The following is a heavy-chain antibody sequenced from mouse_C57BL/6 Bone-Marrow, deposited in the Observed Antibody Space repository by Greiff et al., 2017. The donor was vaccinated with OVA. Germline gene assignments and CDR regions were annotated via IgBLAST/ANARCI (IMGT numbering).Heavy chain of an antibody. CDR2: ISAGGSYT. V-gene: IGHV5-4*01. CDR3: ARDYYGK. Sequence: EVMLVESGGGLVKPGGSLKLSCAASGFTFSSYAMSWVRQTPEKRLEWVATISAGGSYTYYPDNVKGRFTISRDNAKNNLYLQMSHLKSEDTAMYYCARDYYGKWGQGTTLTVSS. CDR1: GFTFSSYA. D-gene: IGHD1-1*01. J-gene: IGHJ2*01.